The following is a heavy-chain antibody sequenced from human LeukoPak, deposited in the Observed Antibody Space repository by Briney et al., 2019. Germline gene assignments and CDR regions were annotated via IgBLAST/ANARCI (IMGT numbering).Heavy chain of an antibody. J-gene: IGHJ4*02. V-gene: IGHV3-30*18. CDR1: GFTFNSYG. CDR3: VKEFFRGFDQ. CDR2: ISNDGKLT. D-gene: IGHD3-10*01. Sequence: PGGSLRLSCAASGFTFNSYGMHWVRRAPGQGLEWVAAISNDGKLTYYEDSVRGRFTISRDNSKNTVHLQMNSLRTEDTAVYHCVKEFFRGFDQWGQGTLVIVSS.